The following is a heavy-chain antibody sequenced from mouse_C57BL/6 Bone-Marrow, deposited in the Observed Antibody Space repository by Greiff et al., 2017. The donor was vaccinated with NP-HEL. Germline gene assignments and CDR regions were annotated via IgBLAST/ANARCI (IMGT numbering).Heavy chain of an antibody. J-gene: IGHJ3*01. D-gene: IGHD1-1*01. CDR3: ARNYYGSSYVAY. CDR2: ISSGSSTI. V-gene: IGHV5-17*01. Sequence: DVMLVESGGGLVKPGGSLKLSCAASGFTFSDYGMHWVRQAPEKGLEWVAYISSGSSTIYYADTVKGRFTISRDNAKNNLFLQMTSLRSEDTAMYYCARNYYGSSYVAYWGQGTLVTVSA. CDR1: GFTFSDYG.